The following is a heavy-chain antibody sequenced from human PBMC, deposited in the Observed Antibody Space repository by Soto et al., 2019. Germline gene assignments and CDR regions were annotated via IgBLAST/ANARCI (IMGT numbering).Heavy chain of an antibody. Sequence: SETLSLTCTVSGGSISSYYWSWIRQPPGKGLERIGYIYYSGSTNYNPSLKSRVTISVDTSKNQFSLKLSSVTAADTAVYYCARLRTTVPPSGFQHWGQGILVTVS. CDR2: IYYSGST. V-gene: IGHV4-59*01. D-gene: IGHD4-17*01. J-gene: IGHJ1*01. CDR3: ARLRTTVPPSGFQH. CDR1: GGSISSYY.